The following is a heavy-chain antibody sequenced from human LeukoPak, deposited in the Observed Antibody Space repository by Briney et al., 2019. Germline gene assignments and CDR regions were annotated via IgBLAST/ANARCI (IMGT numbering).Heavy chain of an antibody. D-gene: IGHD2-15*01. CDR2: IYPGDSDT. V-gene: IGHV5-51*01. J-gene: IGHJ3*02. CDR3: ARGETRGSLGAFDI. Sequence: GESLKISCKGSGYSFTTYWIGWVRQMPGKGLEWMGIIYPGDSDTKYSPSFQGQVTISADKSISTAYLQWSSPKASDSAMYYYARGETRGSLGAFDIWGQGTMVTVFS. CDR1: GYSFTTYW.